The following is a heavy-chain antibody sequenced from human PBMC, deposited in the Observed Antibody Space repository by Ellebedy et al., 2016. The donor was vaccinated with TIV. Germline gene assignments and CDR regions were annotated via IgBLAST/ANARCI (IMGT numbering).Heavy chain of an antibody. J-gene: IGHJ5*02. CDR3: AREKKVPAAMNGWFDP. V-gene: IGHV4-59*01. CDR1: GGSISSYY. CDR2: IYYSGST. Sequence: SETLSLTCTVSGGSISSYYWSWIRQPPGKGLEWIGYIYYSGSTNYNPSLKSRVTISVDTSKNQFSLKLSSVTAADTAVYYCAREKKVPAAMNGWFDPWGQGTLVTVSS. D-gene: IGHD2-2*01.